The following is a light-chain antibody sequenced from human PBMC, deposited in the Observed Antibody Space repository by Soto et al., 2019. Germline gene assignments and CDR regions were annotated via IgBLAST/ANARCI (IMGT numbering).Light chain of an antibody. J-gene: IGKJ1*01. V-gene: IGKV3-20*01. CDR3: QQYDRSWT. CDR2: GAS. CDR1: QSVSSSY. Sequence: DIVLTQSPGTLSLSPGERATLSCRASQSVSSSYLAWYQQKPGQAPRLLIYGASRRATGIPDRFSGSGSGTDFTLTISRLEPEDFAVYYCQQYDRSWTFGQGTKVDIK.